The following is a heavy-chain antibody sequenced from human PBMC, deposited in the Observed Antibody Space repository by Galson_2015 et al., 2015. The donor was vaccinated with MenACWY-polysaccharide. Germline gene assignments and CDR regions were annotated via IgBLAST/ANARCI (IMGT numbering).Heavy chain of an antibody. Sequence: CAISGDSVSTNNVAWAWIRQSPSRGLEWLGKTKCRSKWLNDYAVSVKGRIIINPDTSTSTAYMELRSLRSDDTAVYYCARDRGDYGSVNYFDYWGQGTPVTVSS. CDR3: ARDRGDYGSVNYFDY. V-gene: IGHV6-1*01. D-gene: IGHD4-17*01. CDR1: GDSVSTNNVA. J-gene: IGHJ4*02. CDR2: TKCRSKWLN.